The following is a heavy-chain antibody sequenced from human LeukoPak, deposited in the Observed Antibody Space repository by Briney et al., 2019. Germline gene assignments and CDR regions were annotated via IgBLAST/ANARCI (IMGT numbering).Heavy chain of an antibody. D-gene: IGHD3-22*01. CDR2: ISYDGSNK. CDR1: GFTFSSYG. J-gene: IGHJ4*02. Sequence: GGSLRLSCAASGFTFSSYGMHWVRQAPGKGLEWVAVISYDGSNKYYADSVKGRFTISRDNSKNTLYLQMNSLRAEDTAVYYCAKGIHYHDSSGYYFDYFDYWGQGTLVTVSS. CDR3: AKGIHYHDSSGYYFDYFDY. V-gene: IGHV3-30*18.